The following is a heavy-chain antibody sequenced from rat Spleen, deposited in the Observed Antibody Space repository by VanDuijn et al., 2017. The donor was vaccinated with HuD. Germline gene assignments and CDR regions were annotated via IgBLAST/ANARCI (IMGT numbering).Heavy chain of an antibody. CDR1: GFTFSNYY. CDR2: ISTGVDNT. CDR3: ARQTWNCTS. Sequence: EVQLVESGGGLVQPGRSMKLSCAASGFTFSNYYMAWVRQAPAKGLEWIASISTGVDNTYYRHSVKGRFTISRDNAQSTLFLQMDSLRSEDTATYYCARQTWNCTSWGQGVVVTVSS. V-gene: IGHV5-25*01. D-gene: IGHD2-5*01. J-gene: IGHJ2*01.